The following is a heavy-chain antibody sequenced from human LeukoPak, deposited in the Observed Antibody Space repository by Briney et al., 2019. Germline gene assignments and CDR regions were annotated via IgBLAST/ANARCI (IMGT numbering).Heavy chain of an antibody. J-gene: IGHJ4*02. CDR3: AREVRSYYYDSSGYYY. D-gene: IGHD3-22*01. Sequence: ASVKVSCKAFGYTFTSNYMHWVRQAPGQGPEWMGVISPSGGSTTYAQKFQGRVTLTRDMSTSTAYMELRSLRSDDTAVYYCAREVRSYYYDSSGYYYWGQGTLVTVSS. CDR1: GYTFTSNY. V-gene: IGHV1-46*01. CDR2: ISPSGGST.